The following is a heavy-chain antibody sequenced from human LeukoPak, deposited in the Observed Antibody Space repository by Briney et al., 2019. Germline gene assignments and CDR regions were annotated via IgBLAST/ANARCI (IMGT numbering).Heavy chain of an antibody. D-gene: IGHD2-15*01. CDR3: ARRVPYCSGGSCSLRRPLDYYYYMDV. V-gene: IGHV1-18*01. CDR1: GYTFTSYG. J-gene: IGHJ6*03. CDR2: ISAYNGNT. Sequence: ASVKVSCKASGYTFTSYGISWVRQAPGQGLEWMGWISAYNGNTNYAQKLQGRVTMTRDMSTSTVYMELSSLRSEDTAVYYCARRVPYCSGGSCSLRRPLDYYYYMDVWGKGTTVTVSS.